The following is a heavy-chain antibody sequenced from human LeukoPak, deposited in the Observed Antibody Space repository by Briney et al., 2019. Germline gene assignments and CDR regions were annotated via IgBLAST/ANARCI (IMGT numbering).Heavy chain of an antibody. V-gene: IGHV1-69*06. J-gene: IGHJ4*02. D-gene: IGHD6-19*01. Sequence: GASVKVSCKASGYSFTSNVISWVRQAPGQGLEWMGGIIPIFGTANYAQKFQGRVTITADKSTSTAYMELSSLRSEDTAVYYRASSKGEQWLVLVFDYWGQGTLVTVSS. CDR3: ASSKGEQWLVLVFDY. CDR1: GYSFTSNV. CDR2: IIPIFGTA.